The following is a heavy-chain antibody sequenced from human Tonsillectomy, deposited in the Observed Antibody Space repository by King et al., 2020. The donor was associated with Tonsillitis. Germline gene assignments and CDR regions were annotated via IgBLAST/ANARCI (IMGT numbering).Heavy chain of an antibody. CDR1: GGSINSSRYY. J-gene: IGHJ5*02. V-gene: IGHV4-39*01. CDR3: ARHLLATVVTPAWFDP. Sequence: LQLQESGPGLVKPSETLSLTCTVSGGSINSSRYYWGWIRQPPGKGLEWIGSIYYSGSTYYNPSLKSRVTISVDTSKNQFSLKLNSVTAADTAVYYCARHLLATVVTPAWFDPWGQGTLVTVSS. CDR2: IYYSGST. D-gene: IGHD4-23*01.